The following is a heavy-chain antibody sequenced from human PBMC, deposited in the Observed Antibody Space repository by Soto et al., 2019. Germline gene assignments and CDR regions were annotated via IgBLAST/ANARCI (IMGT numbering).Heavy chain of an antibody. V-gene: IGHV3-53*04. D-gene: IGHD6-25*01. CDR3: APARPYSSGYYGMDV. Sequence: EVQLVESGGGLVQPGGSLRLSCAASEFSVSSNYMTWVRQAPGKGLEWVSVIYSGGSTYYADSVKGRFTISRHNSKNTLYLQMNSLRAEDTAVYYCAPARPYSSGYYGMDVWGQGPTVTVSS. CDR1: EFSVSSNY. CDR2: IYSGGST. J-gene: IGHJ6*02.